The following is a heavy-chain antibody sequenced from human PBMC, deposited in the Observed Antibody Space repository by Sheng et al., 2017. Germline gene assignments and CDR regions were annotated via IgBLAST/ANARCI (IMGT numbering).Heavy chain of an antibody. V-gene: IGHV1-69*05. D-gene: IGHD6-13*01. CDR3: AIYRPDDSSSWSDAFDI. Sequence: QVQLVQSGAEVKKPGSSVKVSCKASGGTFSSYAISWVRQAPGQGLEWMGGIIPIFGTANYAQKFQGRVTITTDESTSTAYMELSSLRSEDTAVYYCAIYRPDDSSSWSDAFDIWGQGTMVTVSS. CDR1: GGTFSSYA. J-gene: IGHJ3*02. CDR2: IIPIFGTA.